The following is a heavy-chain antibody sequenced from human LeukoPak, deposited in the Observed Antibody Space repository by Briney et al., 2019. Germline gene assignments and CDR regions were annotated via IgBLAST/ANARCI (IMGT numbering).Heavy chain of an antibody. CDR3: ARGTYYYGSGSYFEYGMDV. CDR2: ISYDGSNK. J-gene: IGHJ6*02. D-gene: IGHD3-10*01. V-gene: IGHV3-30*04. CDR1: GFTFSSYA. Sequence: GGSLRLFCAASGFTFSSYAMHWVRQAPGKGLEWVAVISYDGSNKYYADSVKGRFTISRDNSKNTLYLQMNSLRAEDTAVYYCARGTYYYGSGSYFEYGMDVWGQGTTVTVSS.